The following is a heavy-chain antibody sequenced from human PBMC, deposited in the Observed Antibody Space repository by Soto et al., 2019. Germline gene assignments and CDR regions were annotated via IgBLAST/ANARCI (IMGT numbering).Heavy chain of an antibody. CDR3: ARLSGDHSAFFSYGMHA. CDR2: INSDGTIS. V-gene: IGHV3-74*01. CDR1: GFTFDTYW. J-gene: IGHJ6*02. D-gene: IGHD2-21*01. Sequence: LRLSCAASGFTFDTYWMSWVRQAPGKGPEWLSGINSDGTISSYADSVKGRFTISRDNARNTLSLQMNSLRADDTAVYYCARLSGDHSAFFSYGMHAWGQATTVTVSS.